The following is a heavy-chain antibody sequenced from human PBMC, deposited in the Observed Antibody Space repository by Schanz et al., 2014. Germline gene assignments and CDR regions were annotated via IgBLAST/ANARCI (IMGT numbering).Heavy chain of an antibody. D-gene: IGHD3-3*01. CDR1: GFTVSKNY. V-gene: IGHV3-66*01. J-gene: IGHJ4*02. Sequence: EVQLVESGGGLVQPGGSLRLSCAASGFTVSKNYMSWVRQAPGKGLEWVSIIYTDGSTYYADSVRDRFTISRDNSKNMLYLQINNLRAEDTAVYYCARGVRIDYWGQGTLVTVSS. CDR2: IYTDGST. CDR3: ARGVRIDY.